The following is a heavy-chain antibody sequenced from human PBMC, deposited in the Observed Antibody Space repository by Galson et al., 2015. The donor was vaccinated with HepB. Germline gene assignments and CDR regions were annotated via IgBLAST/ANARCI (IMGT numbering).Heavy chain of an antibody. CDR2: ISSSSSYI. CDR1: GFTFSSYS. J-gene: IGHJ4*02. V-gene: IGHV3-21*01. Sequence: SLRLSCAASGFTFSSYSMNWVRQAPGKGLEWVSSISSSSSYIYYADSVKGRFTTSRDNAKNSLYLQMNSLRAEDTAVYYCARDGYCSGGSCYGTDYWGQGTLVTVSS. D-gene: IGHD2-15*01. CDR3: ARDGYCSGGSCYGTDY.